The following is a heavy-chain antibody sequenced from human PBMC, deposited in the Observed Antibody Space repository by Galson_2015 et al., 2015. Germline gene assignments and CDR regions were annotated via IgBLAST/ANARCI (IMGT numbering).Heavy chain of an antibody. J-gene: IGHJ4*02. Sequence: SLRLPYAASGFTFSSYAMRCVRQAPGRGLAWVATVNGGGGSTYYADSVKGRFTISRDNAENSLYLQMNSLREEDTAVYYCARELLDGSGGNTFDCWGQGTLVTVSS. CDR3: ARELLDGSGGNTFDC. V-gene: IGHV3-23*01. CDR2: VNGGGGST. CDR1: GFTFSSYA. D-gene: IGHD6-19*01.